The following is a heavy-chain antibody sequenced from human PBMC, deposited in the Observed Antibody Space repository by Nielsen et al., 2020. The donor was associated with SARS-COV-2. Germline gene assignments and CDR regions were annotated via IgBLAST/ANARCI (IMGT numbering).Heavy chain of an antibody. V-gene: IGHV1-46*01. D-gene: IGHD3-16*02. CDR2: INPSGGST. J-gene: IGHJ6*02. CDR3: ARGRGSYRLSPGWSWDYYGMDV. CDR1: GYTFTSYY. Sequence: ASVKVSCKASGYTFTSYYMHWVRQAPGQGLEWMGIINPSGGSTSYAQKFQGRVTMTRDTSTSTVYMELSSLRSEDTAVYYCARGRGSYRLSPGWSWDYYGMDVWGQGTTVTVSS.